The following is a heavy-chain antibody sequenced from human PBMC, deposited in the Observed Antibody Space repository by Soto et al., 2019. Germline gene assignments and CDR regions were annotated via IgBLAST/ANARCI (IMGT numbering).Heavy chain of an antibody. CDR1: GGTFSSYA. CDR2: IIPIFGTA. V-gene: IGHV1-69*12. D-gene: IGHD3-22*01. CDR3: ASRYYYDSSGYPKEVDY. J-gene: IGHJ4*02. Sequence: QVQLVQSGAEVKKPGSSVKVSCKASGGTFSSYAISWVRQAPGQGLEWMGGIIPIFGTANYAQKFQGRVTITADESTSTAYMELSSLRSEDTAVYYCASRYYYDSSGYPKEVDYWGQGTLVTVSS.